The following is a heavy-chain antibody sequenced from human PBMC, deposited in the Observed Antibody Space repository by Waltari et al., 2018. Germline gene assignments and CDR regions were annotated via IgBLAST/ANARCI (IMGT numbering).Heavy chain of an antibody. V-gene: IGHV3-15*01. CDR3: TTDYYDFWSGYYRRAFDI. CDR2: IKSKTDGGTT. J-gene: IGHJ3*02. Sequence: EVQLVESGGGLVKPGGSLRLSCAASGFTFSNAWMSWVRQAPGKGLEWVGRIKSKTDGGTTDYAAPMKGRFTISRDDSKNTLYLQMNSLKTEDTAVYYCTTDYYDFWSGYYRRAFDIWGQGTMVTVSS. D-gene: IGHD3-3*01. CDR1: GFTFSNAW.